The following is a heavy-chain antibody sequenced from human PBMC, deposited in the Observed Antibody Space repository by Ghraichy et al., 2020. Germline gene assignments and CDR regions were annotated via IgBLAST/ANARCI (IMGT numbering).Heavy chain of an antibody. CDR2: IYYSGST. CDR1: GGSISSYY. V-gene: IGHV4-59*01. J-gene: IGHJ3*02. CDR3: ARSNSYDGAAFDI. D-gene: IGHD5-18*01. Sequence: SQTLSLTCTVSGGSISSYYWSWIRQPPGKGLEWIGYIYYSGSTNYNPSLKSRVTISVDTSKNQFSLKLSSVTAADTAVYYCARSNSYDGAAFDIWGQGTMVTVSS.